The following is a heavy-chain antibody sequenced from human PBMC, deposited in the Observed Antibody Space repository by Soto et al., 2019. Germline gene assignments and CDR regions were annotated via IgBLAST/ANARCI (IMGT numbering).Heavy chain of an antibody. V-gene: IGHV4-59*01. CDR1: GGSMSTFY. CDR2: IYYTGST. CDR3: ARSSGVSFDY. Sequence: QVQLQESGPGLVMPSETLSLTCTVSGGSMSTFYWSWIRQPPGKGLEWIGYIYYTGSTNYNPSLKSRVTISVDTSKNQFSLKLSSVTAADTAVYYCARSSGVSFDYWGQGILVTVSS. J-gene: IGHJ4*02. D-gene: IGHD7-27*01.